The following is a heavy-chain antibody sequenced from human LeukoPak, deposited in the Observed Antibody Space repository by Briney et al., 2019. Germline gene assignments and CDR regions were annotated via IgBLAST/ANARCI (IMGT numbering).Heavy chain of an antibody. Sequence: GGSLRLSCAASGFTFSSYGMHWVRQAPGKGLEWVAVISYDGGNKYYADSVKGRFTISRDNSKNTLYLQMNSLRAEDTAVYYCAKDSGYAYYYYYYGMDVWGQGTTVTVSS. D-gene: IGHD5-12*01. V-gene: IGHV3-30*18. CDR3: AKDSGYAYYYYYYGMDV. CDR2: ISYDGGNK. CDR1: GFTFSSYG. J-gene: IGHJ6*02.